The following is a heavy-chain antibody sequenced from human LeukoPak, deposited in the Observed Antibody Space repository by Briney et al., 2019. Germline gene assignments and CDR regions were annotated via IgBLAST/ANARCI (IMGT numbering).Heavy chain of an antibody. J-gene: IGHJ3*02. CDR1: GGSFSGYY. Sequence: SETLSLTCAVYGGSFSGYYWSWIRQPPGKGLEWIGEINHSGSTNYNPSLKSRVTISVDTSKNQFSLKLSSVTAADTAVYYCARVYSSGWNAFDIWGQGTMVTVSS. V-gene: IGHV4-34*01. CDR3: ARVYSSGWNAFDI. CDR2: INHSGST. D-gene: IGHD6-19*01.